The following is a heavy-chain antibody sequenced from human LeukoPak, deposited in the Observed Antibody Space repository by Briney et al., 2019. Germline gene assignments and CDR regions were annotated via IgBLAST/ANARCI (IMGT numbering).Heavy chain of an antibody. Sequence: GGSLRLSCAASGFTFSSYGMHWVRQAPAKGLEWVAFIRYDGSNKYYSDSVKGGFTISRDNSKNTLYLQMNSLRPEDTALYYCARRAGAYSHPYDYWGQGTLVTVSS. V-gene: IGHV3-30*02. CDR1: GFTFSSYG. D-gene: IGHD4/OR15-4a*01. J-gene: IGHJ4*02. CDR2: IRYDGSNK. CDR3: ARRAGAYSHPYDY.